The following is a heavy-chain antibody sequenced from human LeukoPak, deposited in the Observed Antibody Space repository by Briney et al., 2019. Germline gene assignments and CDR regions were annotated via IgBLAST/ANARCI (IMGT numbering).Heavy chain of an antibody. D-gene: IGHD3-9*01. CDR1: GGSISSSSYY. J-gene: IGHJ4*02. V-gene: IGHV4-39*07. CDR2: IYYSGST. CDR3: ARALYKYDILTGYYIPDYFDY. Sequence: SETLSLTCTVSGGSISSSSYYWGWIRQPPGKGLEWIGSIYYSGSTYYNPSLKSRVTISVDTSKNQFSLKLSSVTAADAAVYYCARALYKYDILTGYYIPDYFDYWGQGTLVTVSS.